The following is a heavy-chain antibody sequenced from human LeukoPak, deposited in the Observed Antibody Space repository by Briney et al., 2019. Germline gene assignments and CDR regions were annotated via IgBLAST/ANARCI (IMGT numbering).Heavy chain of an antibody. CDR1: GGTFSSYA. V-gene: IGHV1-69*05. D-gene: IGHD1-26*01. CDR2: IIPIFGTA. Sequence: SVKVSCKASGGTFSSYAISWVRQAPGQGLEWMGGIIPIFGTANYAQKFQGRVTITTDESTSTAYMELSSLRSEDTAVYYCARALLGATTRGFFDYWGQGTLSPSPQ. J-gene: IGHJ4*02. CDR3: ARALLGATTRGFFDY.